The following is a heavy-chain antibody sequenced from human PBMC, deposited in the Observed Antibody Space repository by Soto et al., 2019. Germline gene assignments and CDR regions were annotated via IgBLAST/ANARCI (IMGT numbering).Heavy chain of an antibody. CDR1: GYTFTSYD. D-gene: IGHD3-3*01. CDR2: MNPNSGNT. CDR3: ARGPNYDFWSGYEGLSYLEGRDGMDF. V-gene: IGHV1-8*01. J-gene: IGHJ6*02. Sequence: SVKVSCKASGYTFTSYDINWVRQATGQGLEWMGWMNPNSGNTGYAQKFQGRVTMTRNTSISTAYMELSSLRSEDTAVYYCARGPNYDFWSGYEGLSYLEGRDGMDFWGQGSTVTVSS.